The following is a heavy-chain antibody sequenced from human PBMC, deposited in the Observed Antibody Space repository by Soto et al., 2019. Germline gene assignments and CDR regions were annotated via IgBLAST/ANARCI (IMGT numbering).Heavy chain of an antibody. D-gene: IGHD3-10*01. V-gene: IGHV4-4*07. CDR1: GGSISSYY. J-gene: IGHJ4*02. Sequence: SETLSLTCTVSGGSISSYYWSWIRQPAGKGLEWIGRIYTSGSTNYNPSLKSRVTMSVDTSKNQFSLRLSSVTAADTAVYYCARDRRGVRGVTTFDYWGQGTLVTVSS. CDR2: IYTSGST. CDR3: ARDRRGVRGVTTFDY.